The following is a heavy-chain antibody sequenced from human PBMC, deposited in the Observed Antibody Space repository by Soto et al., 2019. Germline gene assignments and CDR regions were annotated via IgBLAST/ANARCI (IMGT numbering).Heavy chain of an antibody. CDR3: ARAAGIAVAGETPGPFDI. V-gene: IGHV3-48*02. Sequence: GGSLRLSCAASGFTFSSYSMNWVRQAPGKGLEWVSYISSSSSTIYYADSVKGRLTISRDNAKNSLYLQMNSLRDEDTAVYYCARAAGIAVAGETPGPFDIWGQGTMVTVSS. D-gene: IGHD6-19*01. CDR1: GFTFSSYS. CDR2: ISSSSSTI. J-gene: IGHJ3*02.